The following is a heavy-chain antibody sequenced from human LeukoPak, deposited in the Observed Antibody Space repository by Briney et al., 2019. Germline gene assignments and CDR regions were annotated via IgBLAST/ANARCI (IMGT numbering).Heavy chain of an antibody. Sequence: ASVKVSCKASGYTFTSYGISWVRQASGQGLEWMGWISAYNGNTNYAQKLQGRVTMTTDTSTSTAYMELRSLRSDDTAVYYCAREPEPLRYFDWLSTYSLSDAFDIWGQGTMVTVSS. V-gene: IGHV1-18*01. CDR1: GYTFTSYG. D-gene: IGHD3-9*01. CDR2: ISAYNGNT. J-gene: IGHJ3*02. CDR3: AREPEPLRYFDWLSTYSLSDAFDI.